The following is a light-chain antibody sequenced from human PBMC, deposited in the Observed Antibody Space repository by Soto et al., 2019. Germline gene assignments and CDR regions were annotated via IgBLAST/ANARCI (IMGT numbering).Light chain of an antibody. CDR1: QGIRRD. V-gene: IGKV1-6*01. CDR2: GAS. CDR3: LQDYSYPRT. J-gene: IGKJ1*01. Sequence: SHMTHVPSSLSASVGDRGTISCRASQGIRRDIAWYQQRPGTVPKLLIFGASNLQSAVPSRFSGSGSGTDFTLTISSLQPEDFATYYCLQDYSYPRTFGQGTKVDIK.